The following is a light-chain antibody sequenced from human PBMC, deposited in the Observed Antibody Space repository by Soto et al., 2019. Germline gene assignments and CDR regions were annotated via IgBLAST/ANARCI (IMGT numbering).Light chain of an antibody. V-gene: IGKV3-11*01. CDR2: DAS. J-gene: IGKJ5*01. CDR1: QSVSSY. CDR3: QQRSDWPIT. Sequence: EIVLTQSPATLSLSPGERATLSCRASQSVSSYLAWYQQKPGQAPRLLIYDASNRATGIPVRFSGSGSGTDFTLTISSLEPEDFAVYYCQQRSDWPITFGQGTRLEIQ.